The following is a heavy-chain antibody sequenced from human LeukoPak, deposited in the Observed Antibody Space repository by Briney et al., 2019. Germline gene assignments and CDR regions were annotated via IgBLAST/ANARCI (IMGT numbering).Heavy chain of an antibody. Sequence: GGSLRLSCAASGFTFSNSWMNWVRQAPGKGLEWVASIKEDGSEKYYVDSVKGRFTISRDNAKNTLYLQMNSLRAEDTAVYYCVRDSSASYWGQGTLVTVSS. V-gene: IGHV3-7*01. D-gene: IGHD3-22*01. CDR3: VRDSSASY. J-gene: IGHJ4*02. CDR2: IKEDGSEK. CDR1: GFTFSNSW.